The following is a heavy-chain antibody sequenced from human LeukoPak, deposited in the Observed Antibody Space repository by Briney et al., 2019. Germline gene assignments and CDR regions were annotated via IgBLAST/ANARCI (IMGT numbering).Heavy chain of an antibody. Sequence: PGGSLRLSCAASGFTFSSYAMSWVRQAPGKGLEWVSAISGSGGSTYYADSVKGRFTISRDNSKNTLYLQMNSLRAEDTAVYYCAKDLYSDCGGDCYYDYWGQGTLVTVSS. V-gene: IGHV3-23*01. CDR3: AKDLYSDCGGDCYYDY. D-gene: IGHD2-21*02. CDR2: ISGSGGST. J-gene: IGHJ4*02. CDR1: GFTFSSYA.